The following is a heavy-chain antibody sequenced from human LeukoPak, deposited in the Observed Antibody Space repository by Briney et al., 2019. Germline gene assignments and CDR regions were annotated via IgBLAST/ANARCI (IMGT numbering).Heavy chain of an antibody. D-gene: IGHD1-1*01. J-gene: IGHJ4*02. Sequence: NPGGSLRLSCIASGFAFSTYGMHWVRQAPGKGLEWVSSISSSSSYIYYADSVKGRFTISRDNAKNSLYLQMNSLRAEDTAVYYCASQVPQPWGQGTLVTVSS. CDR3: ASQVPQP. CDR2: ISSSSSYI. CDR1: GFAFSTYG. V-gene: IGHV3-21*01.